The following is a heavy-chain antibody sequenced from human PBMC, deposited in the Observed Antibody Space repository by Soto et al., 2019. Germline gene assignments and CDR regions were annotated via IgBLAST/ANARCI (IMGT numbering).Heavy chain of an antibody. V-gene: IGHV4-39*01. CDR3: AGPEEYSGFQGYYYGMDV. J-gene: IGHJ6*02. Sequence: SETLSLTCTVSGGSISSSSYYWGWIRQPPGKGLEWIGSIYYSGSTYYNPSLKSRVTISVDTSKNQFSLKLSSVTAADTAVYYCAGPEEYSGFQGYYYGMDVWGQGTTVTVSS. CDR2: IYYSGST. D-gene: IGHD6-6*01. CDR1: GGSISSSSYY.